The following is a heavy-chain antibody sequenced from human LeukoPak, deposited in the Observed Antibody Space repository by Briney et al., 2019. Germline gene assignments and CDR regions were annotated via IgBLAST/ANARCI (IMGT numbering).Heavy chain of an antibody. J-gene: IGHJ6*03. V-gene: IGHV1-69*06. D-gene: IGHD2-15*01. CDR1: GGTFSSYA. CDR3: ARGRGVGYCSGGSCYSNYYYYMDV. Sequence: VASVKVSCKASGGTFSSYAISWVRQAPGQGLEWMGGIIPIFGTANYAQKFQGRVTITADKSTSTAYMELSSLRSEDTAVYYCARGRGVGYCSGGSCYSNYYYYMDVWGKGTTVTISS. CDR2: IIPIFGTA.